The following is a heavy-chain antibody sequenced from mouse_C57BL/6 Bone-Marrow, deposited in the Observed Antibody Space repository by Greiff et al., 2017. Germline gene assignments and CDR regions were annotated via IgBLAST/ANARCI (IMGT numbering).Heavy chain of an antibody. CDR1: GYTFTSYD. V-gene: IGHV1-85*01. J-gene: IGHJ1*03. CDR2: IYPRDGST. CDR3: SRLEFDGSSGDWYFDV. D-gene: IGHD1-1*01. Sequence: QVQLKQSGPELVKPGASVKLSCKASGYTFTSYDINWVKQRPGQGLEWIGWIYPRDGSTKDNEKFKGKATLTVDTSSSTAYMELHSLTSDDSAVFFCSRLEFDGSSGDWYFDVWDTGTTVTVSS.